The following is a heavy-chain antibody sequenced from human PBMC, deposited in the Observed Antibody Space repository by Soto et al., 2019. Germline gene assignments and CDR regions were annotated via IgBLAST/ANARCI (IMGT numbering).Heavy chain of an antibody. CDR1: GGSFSDYY. V-gene: IGHV4-34*01. D-gene: IGHD3-3*01. J-gene: IGHJ6*02. Sequence: PSETLSLTCDVSGGSFSDYYWTWIRQSPGKGLEWIGEINRIGNTNYNSSLQSRVAISIDTSKNQFSLKLNSVTAADTAVYYCARVGRVMIFGAVRRTRYGLDVWGQGTTVTVSS. CDR3: ARVGRVMIFGAVRRTRYGLDV. CDR2: INRIGNT.